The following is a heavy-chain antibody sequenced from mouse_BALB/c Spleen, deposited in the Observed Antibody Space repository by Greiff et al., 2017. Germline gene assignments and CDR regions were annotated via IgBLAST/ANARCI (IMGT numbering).Heavy chain of an antibody. D-gene: IGHD2-1*01. J-gene: IGHJ4*01. CDR3: VRSYGNYYAMDY. CDR2: IWTGGGT. Sequence: QVQLQQSGPGLVQPSQSLSITCTVSGFSLTSYDISWIRQPPGKGLEWLGVIWTGGGTNYNSAFMSRLSISKDNSKSQVFLKMNSLQTDDTAIYYCVRSYGNYYAMDYWGQGTSVTVSS. V-gene: IGHV2-9-2*01. CDR1: GFSLTSYD.